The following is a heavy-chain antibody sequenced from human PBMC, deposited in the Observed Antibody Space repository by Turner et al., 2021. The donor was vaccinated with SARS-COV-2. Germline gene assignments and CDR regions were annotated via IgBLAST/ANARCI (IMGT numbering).Heavy chain of an antibody. CDR3: ARLMDTAMDYYGTDV. D-gene: IGHD5-18*01. J-gene: IGHJ6*02. V-gene: IGHV4-39*01. Sequence: QLQLQESGPGLVKPSETLSLTCTVSGGSISSSSYYWGWIRQPPGKGLEWSGNIYYSGRAYYNPSLKSRVTISVDPSKNLFSLKLTSVTAADTAVYYCARLMDTAMDYYGTDVWGQGTTVTVSS. CDR2: IYYSGRA. CDR1: GGSISSSSYY.